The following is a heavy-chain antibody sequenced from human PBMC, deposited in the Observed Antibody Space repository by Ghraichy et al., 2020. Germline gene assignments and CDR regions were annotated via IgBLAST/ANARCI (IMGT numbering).Heavy chain of an antibody. V-gene: IGHV1-2*02. J-gene: IGHJ4*02. D-gene: IGHD4-17*01. CDR2: INPNSGGT. CDR3: ARDRDYGDYGEGRY. Sequence: ASVKVSCKASGYTFTGYYMHWVRQAPGQGLEWMGWINPNSGGTNYAQKFQGRVTMTRDTSISTAYMELSRLRSDDTAVYYCARDRDYGDYGEGRYWGQGTLVTVSS. CDR1: GYTFTGYY.